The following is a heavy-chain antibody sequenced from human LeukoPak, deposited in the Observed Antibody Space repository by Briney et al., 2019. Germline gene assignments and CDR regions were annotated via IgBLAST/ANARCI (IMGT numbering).Heavy chain of an antibody. J-gene: IGHJ6*02. Sequence: TGGSLRLSCAASGFTFSDHYMSWIRQAPGKGLEWVSYISSSGSTIYYADSVKGRFTISRDNAKNSLYLQMNSLRAEDTAVYYCARGEGPGHYYYGMDVWGQGTTVTVSS. CDR2: ISSSGSTI. D-gene: IGHD1-14*01. CDR1: GFTFSDHY. V-gene: IGHV3-11*01. CDR3: ARGEGPGHYYYGMDV.